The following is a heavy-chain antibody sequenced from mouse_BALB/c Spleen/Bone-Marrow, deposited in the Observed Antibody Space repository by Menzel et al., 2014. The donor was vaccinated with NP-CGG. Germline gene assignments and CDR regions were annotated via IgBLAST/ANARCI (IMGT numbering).Heavy chain of an antibody. CDR1: GDSIASGY. V-gene: IGHV3-8*02. Sequence: EVKLQESGPSLVKPSQTLSLTCSVTGDSIASGYWNWIRKFPGNKLEYMGYISYSGSTYYNPSLKSRISITRDTSKNQYYLQLNSVTTEDTATYYCARIYYDSHWYFDVWGVGTTVTVSS. CDR2: ISYSGST. CDR3: ARIYYDSHWYFDV. D-gene: IGHD2-4*01. J-gene: IGHJ1*01.